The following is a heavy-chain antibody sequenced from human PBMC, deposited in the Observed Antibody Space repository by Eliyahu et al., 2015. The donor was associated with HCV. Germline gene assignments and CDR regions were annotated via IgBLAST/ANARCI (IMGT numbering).Heavy chain of an antibody. CDR2: IYYSGST. V-gene: IGHV4-59*01. D-gene: IGHD6-19*01. CDR1: GGSISXYY. Sequence: QVQLQESGPGLVKPSETLSLXXXVSGGSISXYYXSWIRQPPGKGLEWIAYIYYSGSTNYNPSLKSRVSISVDTSKNQFSLKLSSVTAADTAFYYCASGGGGIAVAGTGVWFDPWGQGTLVTVSS. J-gene: IGHJ5*02. CDR3: ASGGGGIAVAGTGVWFDP.